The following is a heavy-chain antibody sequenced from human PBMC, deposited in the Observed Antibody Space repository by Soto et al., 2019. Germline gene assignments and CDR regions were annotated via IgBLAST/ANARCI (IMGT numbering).Heavy chain of an antibody. V-gene: IGHV3-30*03. CDR2: ISYDGSNK. CDR3: AWRGGGTSYYFDY. D-gene: IGHD3-16*01. J-gene: IGHJ4*02. CDR1: GFTFSSYG. Sequence: QVQLVESGGGVVQPGRSLRLSCAASGFTFSSYGMHWVRQAPGKGLEWVAVISYDGSNKYYADSVKGRFTISRDNSKNSLYLQMNSLRAEDTAVYYCAWRGGGTSYYFDYWGQGTLVTVSS.